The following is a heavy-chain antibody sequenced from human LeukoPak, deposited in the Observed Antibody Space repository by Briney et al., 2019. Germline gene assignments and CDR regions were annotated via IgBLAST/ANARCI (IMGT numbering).Heavy chain of an antibody. J-gene: IGHJ4*02. CDR2: ISAYNGNT. V-gene: IGHV1-18*01. Sequence: ASVTLSCTASGYTFTSHGISWVRHAPGQGLEWMGLISAYNGNTNYAQKLQGRVTMTTDTSTSTAYMELRSLRSDDTAVYYCARASNWNLASNSWGQGTLVTVSS. CDR1: GYTFTSHG. D-gene: IGHD1-1*01. CDR3: ARASNWNLASNS.